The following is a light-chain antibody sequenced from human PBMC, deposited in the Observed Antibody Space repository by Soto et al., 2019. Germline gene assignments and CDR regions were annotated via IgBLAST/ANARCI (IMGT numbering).Light chain of an antibody. CDR2: EVS. J-gene: IGLJ2*01. V-gene: IGLV2-8*01. CDR3: ISYAGSNIVI. Sequence: QSALTQPPSASGSAGQSVTISCTGTSSDVGGSNYVSWYQQHPGKAPKLMIYEVSRRPSGVPDRFSGSKSGNTASLTVSGLQAEDEADYYCISYAGSNIVIFGGGTKLTVL. CDR1: SSDVGGSNY.